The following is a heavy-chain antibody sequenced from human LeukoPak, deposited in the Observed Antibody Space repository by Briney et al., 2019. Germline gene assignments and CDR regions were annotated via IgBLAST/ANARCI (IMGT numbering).Heavy chain of an antibody. Sequence: SQTLSLTCAVSGGSISSGGYSWSWIRQPPGKGLEWIGYIYHSGSTYYNPSLKSRVTISVDRSKNQFSLKLSSVTAADTAVYYCARVRGLGYYDSSGYLDYWGQGTLVTVSS. D-gene: IGHD3-22*01. CDR3: ARVRGLGYYDSSGYLDY. V-gene: IGHV4-30-2*01. CDR2: IYHSGST. J-gene: IGHJ4*02. CDR1: GGSISSGGYS.